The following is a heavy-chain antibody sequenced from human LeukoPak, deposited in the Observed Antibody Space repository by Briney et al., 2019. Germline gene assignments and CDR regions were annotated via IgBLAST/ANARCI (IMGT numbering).Heavy chain of an antibody. D-gene: IGHD2-2*01. V-gene: IGHV3-30*04. CDR1: GFTFSRYA. Sequence: VGSLRLSCAPSGFTFSRYAMHWVRQAPGEGLEWVAVISLDGSNKYYADSVKGRFTISRDNSKNTLYLQMNSLRAEDTAVYYCARDVYCSSTSCPDYWGQGTLVTVSS. CDR2: ISLDGSNK. J-gene: IGHJ4*02. CDR3: ARDVYCSSTSCPDY.